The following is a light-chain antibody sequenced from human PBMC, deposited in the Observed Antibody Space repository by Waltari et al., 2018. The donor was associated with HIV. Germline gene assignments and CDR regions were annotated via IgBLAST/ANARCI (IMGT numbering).Light chain of an antibody. Sequence: HSALPQPASVSGSPGQPITISCTGTSSDVGGYNYLPWYQQPPGTAHNPHIYHVPNRPSGVSNSFSGSKSDNTASLTISGVQGEDEADYYCSSYTTRGTYVFGAGTKVTVL. J-gene: IGLJ1*01. CDR1: SSDVGGYNY. V-gene: IGLV2-14*01. CDR2: HVP. CDR3: SSYTTRGTYV.